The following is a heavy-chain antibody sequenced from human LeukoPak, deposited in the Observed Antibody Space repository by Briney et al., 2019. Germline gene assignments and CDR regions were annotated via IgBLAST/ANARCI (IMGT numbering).Heavy chain of an antibody. V-gene: IGHV4-59*01. J-gene: IGHJ2*01. Sequence: SETLSLTCTVSGGSINSYYWSWIRRPPGEGLEWIGNIYYSGTTSYNPSLESRVIISVDTSRNQFSLKLSSVTAADTAVYYCARDFLPPHYTATIRPDWYFDLWGRGTLVTVSS. CDR2: IYYSGTT. D-gene: IGHD5-12*01. CDR3: ARDFLPPHYTATIRPDWYFDL. CDR1: GGSINSYY.